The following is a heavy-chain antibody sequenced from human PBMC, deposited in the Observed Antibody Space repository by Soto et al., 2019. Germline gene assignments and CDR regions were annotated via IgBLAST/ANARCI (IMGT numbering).Heavy chain of an antibody. D-gene: IGHD1-1*01. Sequence: PGESLKISCEGSGYNFPYFWITWVRQMPGKGLEWMGTIDPSDSYTDYSPSFQGHVRLSADKSSSTAYLQWSSLKASDTAMYYCARHQNLAERLSALDYWGQGPPVTVSS. CDR2: IDPSDSYT. CDR3: ARHQNLAERLSALDY. CDR1: GYNFPYFW. J-gene: IGHJ4*02. V-gene: IGHV5-10-1*01.